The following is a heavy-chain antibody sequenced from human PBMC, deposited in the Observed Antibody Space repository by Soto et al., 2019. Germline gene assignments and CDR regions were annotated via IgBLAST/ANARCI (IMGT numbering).Heavy chain of an antibody. V-gene: IGHV1-18*01. CDR1: GYTFTSYG. CDR3: ARDWRGIAVAGTRASYYYYGMDV. J-gene: IGHJ6*02. CDR2: ISAYNGNT. D-gene: IGHD6-19*01. Sequence: ASVKVSCKASGYTFTSYGISWVRQAPGQGLEWMGWISAYNGNTKYSQKFQGRVTITRDTSASTAYMELSSLRSEDTAVYYCARDWRGIAVAGTRASYYYYGMDVWGQGTTVTVSS.